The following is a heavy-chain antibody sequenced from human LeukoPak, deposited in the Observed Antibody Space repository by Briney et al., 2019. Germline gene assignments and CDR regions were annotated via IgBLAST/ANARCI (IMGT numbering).Heavy chain of an antibody. Sequence: ASVKVSCKTSGYTFSTYGINWVRQAPGHGLEWMGWISGYNGNTNYAQKFRDRVTMTTDTSTSTAYMELRSLRSDDTAVYYCARVPPIPPVTDFDYWGQGTLVIVSS. J-gene: IGHJ4*02. V-gene: IGHV1-18*01. D-gene: IGHD2-21*01. CDR3: ARVPPIPPVTDFDY. CDR1: GYTFSTYG. CDR2: ISGYNGNT.